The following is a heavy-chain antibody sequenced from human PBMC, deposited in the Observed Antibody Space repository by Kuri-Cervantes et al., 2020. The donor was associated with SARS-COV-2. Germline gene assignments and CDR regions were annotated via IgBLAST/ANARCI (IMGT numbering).Heavy chain of an antibody. V-gene: IGHV3-74*01. CDR1: GFTFSSYW. D-gene: IGHD2-2*01. Sequence: GGSLRLSCAASGFTFSSYWMHWVRQAPGKGLVWVSRINSDGSSTSYADSVKGRFTISRDNAKNTLYLQMNGLRAEDTAVYYCARICSSTTCLGNYFDYWGQGTLVTVSS. CDR2: INSDGSST. CDR3: ARICSSTTCLGNYFDY. J-gene: IGHJ4*02.